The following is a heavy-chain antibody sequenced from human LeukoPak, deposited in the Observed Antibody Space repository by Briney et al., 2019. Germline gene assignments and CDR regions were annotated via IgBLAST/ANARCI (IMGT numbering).Heavy chain of an antibody. J-gene: IGHJ3*02. D-gene: IGHD3-9*01. CDR2: IYYSGST. Sequence: SETLSLTCTVSGGSISSGDYYWSWIRQPPGKGLEWIGYIYYSGSTYYNPSLKSRVTISVDTSKNQFSLKLSSVTAADTAVYYCARTIPRFTGEFDIWGQGTMVTVSS. CDR1: GGSISSGDYY. V-gene: IGHV4-30-4*01. CDR3: ARTIPRFTGEFDI.